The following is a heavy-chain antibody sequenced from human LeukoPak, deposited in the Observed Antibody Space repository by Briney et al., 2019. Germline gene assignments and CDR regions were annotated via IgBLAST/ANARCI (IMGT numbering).Heavy chain of an antibody. CDR1: GGSMSGYF. D-gene: IGHD2-15*01. CDR3: ARVGDRYCSGGSCYPDAFDI. CDR2: IYHSGST. J-gene: IGHJ3*02. Sequence: SETLSLTCTVSGGSMSGYFWSWIRQPPGKGLEWIGYIYHSGSTYYNPSLKSRVTISVDRSKNQFSLKLSSVTAADTAVYYCARVGDRYCSGGSCYPDAFDIWGQGTMVTVSS. V-gene: IGHV4-30-2*01.